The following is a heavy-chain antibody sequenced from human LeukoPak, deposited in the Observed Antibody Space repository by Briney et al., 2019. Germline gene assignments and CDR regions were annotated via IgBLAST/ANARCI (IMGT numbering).Heavy chain of an antibody. CDR3: ARVKLGSSGWYRGYYFDY. CDR1: GGSFSGYY. V-gene: IGHV4-34*01. Sequence: SETLSLTCAVYGGSFSGYYWSWIRQPPGKVLEWVGEINHSGSTNYNPSLKSRVTISVDTSKNQFSLKLSSVTAADTAVYYCARVKLGSSGWYRGYYFDYWGQGTLVTVSS. J-gene: IGHJ4*02. CDR2: INHSGST. D-gene: IGHD6-19*01.